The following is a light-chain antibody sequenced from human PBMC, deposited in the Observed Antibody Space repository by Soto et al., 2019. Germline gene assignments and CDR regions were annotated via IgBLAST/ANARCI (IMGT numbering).Light chain of an antibody. J-gene: IGKJ4*02. V-gene: IGKV3-15*01. CDR3: QQYHNLPLP. CDR1: PSVSSN. CDR2: GAS. Sequence: EVGMTQSPATLSVSPGERATLSCRASPSVSSNLASYQQKPGQAPRLLIYGASTRATGIPARLSGSGSGTEFTLTISSLQSEDFAVYYCQQYHNLPLPFGGGTEVEIK.